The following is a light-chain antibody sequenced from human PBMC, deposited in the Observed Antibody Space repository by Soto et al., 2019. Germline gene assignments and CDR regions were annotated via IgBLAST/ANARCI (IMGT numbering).Light chain of an antibody. Sequence: EIVLTQSPATLSLSPGERATLSCRASQSVSSYLAWYQQKPGQAPRLLIDDASNRATGIPARFSGSGSGTDFTLTISSLEPEDFAVYCCQQRSNWPPITFGGCTKVEIK. J-gene: IGKJ4*01. CDR1: QSVSSY. V-gene: IGKV3-11*01. CDR3: QQRSNWPPIT. CDR2: DAS.